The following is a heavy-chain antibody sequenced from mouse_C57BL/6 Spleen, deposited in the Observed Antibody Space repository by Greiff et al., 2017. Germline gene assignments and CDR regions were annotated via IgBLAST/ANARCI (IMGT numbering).Heavy chain of an antibody. CDR1: GFSLTSYG. Sequence: VQLQQPGPGLVAPSPSLSITCTVSGFSLTSYGVDWVRQPPGKGLEWLGVIWGGGSSNYNSALMSGPCICNDNSKSNVVLKMNSRQTDETAMFYCGTRSYRRILLAYWGQGTLVTVSA. CDR3: GTRSYRRILLAY. J-gene: IGHJ3*01. V-gene: IGHV2-9*01. CDR2: IWGGGSS. D-gene: IGHD1-1*01.